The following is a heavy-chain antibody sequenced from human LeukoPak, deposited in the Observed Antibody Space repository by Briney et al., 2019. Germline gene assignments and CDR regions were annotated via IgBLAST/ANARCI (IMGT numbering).Heavy chain of an antibody. CDR1: GGSISSYY. D-gene: IGHD4-23*01. J-gene: IGHJ4*02. CDR3: ASYGGKVGGNDY. V-gene: IGHV4-59*01. CDR2: IYYSGST. Sequence: SETLSLTCTVSGGSISSYYWSWIRQPPGKGLEWIGYIYYSGSTNYNPSLKSRVTISVDTSKNQFSLKLSSVTAADTAVYYCASYGGKVGGNDYWGQGTLVTVSS.